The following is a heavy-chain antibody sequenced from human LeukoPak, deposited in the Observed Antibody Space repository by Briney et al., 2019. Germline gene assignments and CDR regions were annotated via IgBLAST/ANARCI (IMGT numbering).Heavy chain of an antibody. V-gene: IGHV3-53*01. CDR3: ARLDMATMAFDY. CDR1: GFFVNTNY. J-gene: IGHJ4*02. D-gene: IGHD5-24*01. Sequence: GGSLRLSCEASGFFVNTNYMNWVRQAPGKGLEWVSVIYSGGSTYYADSVEGRFTISRGSYRNTVYLQMNSVRAEDTAIYYCARLDMATMAFDYWGRGTLVTVSS. CDR2: IYSGGST.